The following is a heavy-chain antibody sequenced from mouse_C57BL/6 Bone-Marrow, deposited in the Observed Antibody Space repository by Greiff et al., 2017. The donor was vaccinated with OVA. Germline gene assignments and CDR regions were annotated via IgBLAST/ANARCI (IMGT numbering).Heavy chain of an antibody. J-gene: IGHJ3*01. CDR1: GYAFSSSW. CDR3: AGSGDGCPAWFAY. CDR2: IYPGDGDT. V-gene: IGHV1-82*01. Sequence: VKVVESGPELVKPGASVKISCKASGYAFSSSWMNWVKQRPGKGLEWIGRIYPGDGDTNYNGKFKGKATLTADKSSSTAYMQLSSLTAEDSAVYVGAGSGDGCPAWFAYWGQGTLVTVSA. D-gene: IGHD2-3*01.